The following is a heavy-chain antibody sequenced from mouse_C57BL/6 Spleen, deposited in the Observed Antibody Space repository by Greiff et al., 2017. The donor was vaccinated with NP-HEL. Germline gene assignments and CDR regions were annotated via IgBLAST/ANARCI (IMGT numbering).Heavy chain of an antibody. CDR3: ARNDYGSSHWYFDV. V-gene: IGHV2-2*01. J-gene: IGHJ1*03. CDR1: GFSLTSYG. CDR2: IWSGGST. Sequence: VMLVESGPGLVQPSQSLSITCTVSGFSLTSYGVHWVRQSPGKGLEWLGVIWSGGSTDYNAAFISRLSISKDNSKSQVFFKMNSLQADDTAIYYCARNDYGSSHWYFDVWGTGTTVTVSS. D-gene: IGHD1-1*01.